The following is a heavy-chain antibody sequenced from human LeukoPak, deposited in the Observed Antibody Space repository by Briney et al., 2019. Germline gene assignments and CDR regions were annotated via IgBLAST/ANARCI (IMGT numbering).Heavy chain of an antibody. CDR2: ISGSGGST. CDR3: AKAIYGDYAGPYYFDY. V-gene: IGHV3-23*01. J-gene: IGHJ4*02. CDR1: GFTFSSYA. D-gene: IGHD4-17*01. Sequence: GGSLRLSCAASGFTFSSYAMSWVRQAPGKGLEWVSAISGSGGSTYYADSVKGRFIISRDNSKNTLYLQMNSLRAEDTAVYYCAKAIYGDYAGPYYFDYWGQGTLVTVSS.